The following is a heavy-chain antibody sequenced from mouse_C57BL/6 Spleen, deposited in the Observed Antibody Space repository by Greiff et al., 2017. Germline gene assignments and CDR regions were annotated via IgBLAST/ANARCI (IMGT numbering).Heavy chain of an antibody. V-gene: IGHV5-17*01. CDR3: ARRWYYGSYEYAMDY. Sequence: EVKLVESGGGLVKPGGSLKLSCAASGFTFSDYGMHWVRQAPEKGLEWVAYISSGSSTIYYADTVKGRFTISRDNAKNTLFLQMPRHRSEDTAMYYCARRWYYGSYEYAMDYWGQGTSVTVSS. CDR2: ISSGSSTI. CDR1: GFTFSDYG. D-gene: IGHD2-1*01. J-gene: IGHJ4*01.